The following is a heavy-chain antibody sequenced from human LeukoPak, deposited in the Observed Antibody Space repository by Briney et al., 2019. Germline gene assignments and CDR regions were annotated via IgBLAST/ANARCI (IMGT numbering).Heavy chain of an antibody. CDR2: IYYTGST. Sequence: KPSETLSRTCTLSGGSITNTKYYWGWIRQPPGKGLEWIGSIYYTGSTYYNPSLKSRVTISVDTSKNQFSLKLRSVTAADTALYYCTRHTGYISGQYSNYEDSWGQGTLVPVSS. CDR3: TRHTGYISGQYSNYEDS. V-gene: IGHV4-39*01. J-gene: IGHJ4*02. D-gene: IGHD4-11*01. CDR1: GGSITNTKYY.